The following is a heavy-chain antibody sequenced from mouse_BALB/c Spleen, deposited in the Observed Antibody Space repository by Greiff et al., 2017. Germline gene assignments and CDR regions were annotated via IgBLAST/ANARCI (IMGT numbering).Heavy chain of an antibody. CDR2: IDPSDSYT. Sequence: QGQLQQPGAELVKPGASVKLSCKASGYTFTSYWMHWVKQRPGQGLEWIGEIDPSDSYTNYNQKFKGKATLTVDKSSSTAYMQLSSLTSEDSAVYYCARRAHYYAMDYWGQGTSVTVSS. CDR3: ARRAHYYAMDY. V-gene: IGHV1-69*02. CDR1: GYTFTSYW. J-gene: IGHJ4*01.